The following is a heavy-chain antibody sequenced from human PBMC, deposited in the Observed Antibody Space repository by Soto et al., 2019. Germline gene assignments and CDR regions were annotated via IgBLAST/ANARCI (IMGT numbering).Heavy chain of an antibody. V-gene: IGHV2-5*02. D-gene: IGHD1-1*01. CDR1: GFSFTTTRMG. CDR3: EHRDSTGTTTYFRS. CDR2: IYWDRES. J-gene: IGHJ5*02. Sequence: QVTLKGAGPTLVKPTETLTLTCTFSGFSFTTTRMGVGWTRQPPGKALQWLAIIYWDRESRYNPLLRRRRTLTANTPKDQVVLTMTNMDPKDTATYYCEHRDSTGTTTYFRSWAQGIPVTVA.